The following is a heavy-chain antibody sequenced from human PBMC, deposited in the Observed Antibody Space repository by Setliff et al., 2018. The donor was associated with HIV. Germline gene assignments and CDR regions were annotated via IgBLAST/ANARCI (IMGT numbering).Heavy chain of an antibody. J-gene: IGHJ4*02. Sequence: SETLSLTCVVSGDSIRNYCWSWVRQPPGKGLEWIGYIYPGVSSAYNSSLKSRASISVDTSKSLFSLKLGSVTAADTAVYYCARHAGSRGYYPRPFDYWGQGTLVTVSS. CDR3: ARHAGSRGYYPRPFDY. V-gene: IGHV4-59*08. D-gene: IGHD3-22*01. CDR2: IYPGVSS. CDR1: GDSIRNYC.